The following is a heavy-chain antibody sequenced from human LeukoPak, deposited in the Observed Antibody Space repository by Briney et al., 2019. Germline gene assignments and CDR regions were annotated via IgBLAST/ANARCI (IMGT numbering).Heavy chain of an antibody. D-gene: IGHD3-3*02. V-gene: IGHV1-46*01. CDR3: ARTLSIAPPDY. CDR1: GYTFTSYG. Sequence: VASVRVSCKASGYTFTSYGISWVRQAPGQGLEWMGIINPSGGSTSYAQKFQGRVTMTRDMPTSTVYMELSSLRSEDTAVYYCARTLSIAPPDYWGQGTLVTVSS. CDR2: INPSGGST. J-gene: IGHJ4*02.